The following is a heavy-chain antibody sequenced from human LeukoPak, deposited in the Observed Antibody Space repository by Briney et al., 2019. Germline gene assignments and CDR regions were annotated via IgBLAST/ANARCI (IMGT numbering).Heavy chain of an antibody. J-gene: IGHJ5*02. D-gene: IGHD1-26*01. CDR3: VGELLSWFDP. V-gene: IGHV4-34*01. CDR2: INHSGST. CDR1: GGSFSGYY. Sequence: SETLSLTCAVYGGSFSGYYWSWIRQPPGKGLEWIGEINHSGSTNYNPSLKSRVTISVDTSKNQFSLKLSSVTAADTAVYYCVGELLSWFDPCGQGTLVTVSS.